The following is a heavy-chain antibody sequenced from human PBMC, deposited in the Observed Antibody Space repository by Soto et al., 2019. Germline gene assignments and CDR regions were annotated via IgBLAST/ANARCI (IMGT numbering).Heavy chain of an antibody. CDR2: INHSGST. V-gene: IGHV4-34*01. J-gene: IGHJ3*02. CDR1: GGSFSGYY. D-gene: IGHD3-16*02. Sequence: SETLSLTCAVYGGSFSGYYWSWIRQPPGKGLEWIGEINHSGSTNYNPSLKSRVTISVDTSKNQFSLKLSSVTAADTAVYYCEKLLHLGELSPLADDVFDIWGQGTMVTVSS. CDR3: EKLLHLGELSPLADDVFDI.